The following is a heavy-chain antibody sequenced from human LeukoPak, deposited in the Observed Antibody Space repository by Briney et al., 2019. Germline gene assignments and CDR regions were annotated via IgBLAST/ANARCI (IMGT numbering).Heavy chain of an antibody. V-gene: IGHV3-7*01. CDR3: ATDRDNSDWQKRFDS. CDR1: GFTFSPYW. CDR2: INQDASEI. Sequence: GGSLRLSCAASGFTFSPYWMNWYRQAPGKGLEWVGNINQDASEINYVDSVRGRFTISRDNAKNSLHLQMNSLRAEDTAVYYCATDRDNSDWQKRFDSWGQGTLVTVSS. J-gene: IGHJ4*02. D-gene: IGHD2-21*02.